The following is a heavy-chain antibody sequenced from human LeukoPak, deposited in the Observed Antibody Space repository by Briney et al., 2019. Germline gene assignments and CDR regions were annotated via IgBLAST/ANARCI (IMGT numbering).Heavy chain of an antibody. D-gene: IGHD2-15*01. J-gene: IGHJ4*02. CDR2: IIPIFGTA. Sequence: GSSVKVSCKASGGTFSSYAISWVRQAPGQGLEWMGGIIPIFGTANYAQKFQGRVTITADESTSTAYMELRSLRSDDTAVYYCARLGYCSGGSCYQYFDYWGQGTLVTVSS. CDR1: GGTFSSYA. CDR3: ARLGYCSGGSCYQYFDY. V-gene: IGHV1-69*01.